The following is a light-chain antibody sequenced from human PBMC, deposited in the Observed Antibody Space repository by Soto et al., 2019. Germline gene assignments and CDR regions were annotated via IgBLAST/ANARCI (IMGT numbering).Light chain of an antibody. CDR1: QSISSW. V-gene: IGKV1-5*01. J-gene: IGKJ1*01. CDR3: QQYNSYSTT. Sequence: DIQMTQSPSTLSASVGDRVTITCRASQSISSWLAWYQQKPGKAPNLLIYDASSLETGVPSRFSGSGSGTEFTFTISSLQPDDFATYYCQQYNSYSTTFGQGTKVDIK. CDR2: DAS.